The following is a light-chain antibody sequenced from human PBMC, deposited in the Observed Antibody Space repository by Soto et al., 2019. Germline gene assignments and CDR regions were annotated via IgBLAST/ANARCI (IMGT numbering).Light chain of an antibody. CDR3: QQSYTTPWT. CDR2: DAS. CDR1: QSISNY. V-gene: IGKV1-39*01. Sequence: DIQMTQSPSSLSASVGDRVTITCRASQSISNYLNWYQQKPGKAPKSLIYDASRLQSGVPSRFSGSRSGTDFTLTISSLQPEDFATYYCQQSYTTPWTFGQGTKVEIK. J-gene: IGKJ1*01.